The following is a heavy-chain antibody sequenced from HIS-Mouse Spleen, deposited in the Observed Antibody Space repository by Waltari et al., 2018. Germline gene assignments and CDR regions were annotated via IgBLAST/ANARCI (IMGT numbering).Heavy chain of an antibody. CDR3: AREIPYSSSWYDWYFDL. CDR1: GGSISSSCYY. D-gene: IGHD6-13*01. J-gene: IGHJ2*01. V-gene: IGHV4-39*07. Sequence: QLQLQESGPGLVKPSETLSLTCTVSGGSISSSCYYLGWIRQPPGKGLEWIGSIYYSGRTYYNPSLKSRVTISVDTSKNQFSLKLSSVTAADTAVYYCAREIPYSSSWYDWYFDLWGRGTLVTVSS. CDR2: IYYSGRT.